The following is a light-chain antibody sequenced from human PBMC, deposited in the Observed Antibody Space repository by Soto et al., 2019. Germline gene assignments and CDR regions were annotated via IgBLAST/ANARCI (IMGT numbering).Light chain of an antibody. J-gene: IGKJ2*01. Sequence: EIVMTQSPATLSVSPGERATLSCRASQSVSSNLAWYPQKPGQAPRLLIYAPSTRATGIPARFSGSGSATEFTLTISSVQSEDFAVYSCEQYNNWPHTFGQGTKLEIK. CDR3: EQYNNWPHT. CDR1: QSVSSN. V-gene: IGKV3-15*01. CDR2: APS.